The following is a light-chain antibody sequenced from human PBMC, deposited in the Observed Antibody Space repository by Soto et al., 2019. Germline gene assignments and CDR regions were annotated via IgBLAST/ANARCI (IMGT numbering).Light chain of an antibody. V-gene: IGKV2-24*01. CDR3: MQATKSPWT. CDR2: KVS. J-gene: IGKJ1*01. CDR1: QSLVHDDGNTY. Sequence: IVMTQTPLSSPVTLGQAASISCRSSQSLVHDDGNTYLSWFQQRPGQPPRLLIYKVSDRFSWGPDRFSGSGAGTDFTLTISRVEAEDVGVDYCMQATKSPWTFGQGTKVEIK.